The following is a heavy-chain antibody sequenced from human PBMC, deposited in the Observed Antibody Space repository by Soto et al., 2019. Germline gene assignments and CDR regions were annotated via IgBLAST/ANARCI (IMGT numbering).Heavy chain of an antibody. D-gene: IGHD2-2*01. CDR2: MNPNSGNT. V-gene: IGHV1-8*01. J-gene: IGHJ4*02. CDR3: ARGQLQARKVLVY. Sequence: ASVKVSCKASGCTFTSYDINWVRQATGQGLEWMGWMNPNSGNTGYAQKFQGRVTMTRNTSISTAYMELSSLRSEDTAVYYCARGQLQARKVLVYWGQGTLVTVSS. CDR1: GCTFTSYD.